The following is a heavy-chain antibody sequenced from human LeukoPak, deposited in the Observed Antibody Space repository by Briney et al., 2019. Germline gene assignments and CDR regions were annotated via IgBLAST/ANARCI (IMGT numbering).Heavy chain of an antibody. CDR2: TYYRSKWYN. Sequence: SQTLSLTCAISGDSVSSNSAAWNWIRQSPSRGLEWLGRTYYRSKWYNDYAVSVKSRITINPDTSKNQFSLQLNSVTPEDTAVYYCARDAVPIIRPYYDFWSGYPGSIDYWGQGTLVTVSS. V-gene: IGHV6-1*01. J-gene: IGHJ4*02. D-gene: IGHD3-3*01. CDR1: GDSVSSNSAA. CDR3: ARDAVPIIRPYYDFWSGYPGSIDY.